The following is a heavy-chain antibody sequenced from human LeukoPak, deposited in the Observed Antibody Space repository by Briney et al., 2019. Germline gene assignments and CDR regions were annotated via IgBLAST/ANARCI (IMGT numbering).Heavy chain of an antibody. CDR2: ISGSGGST. CDR1: GFTFSSYA. D-gene: IGHD2-2*02. Sequence: GGSLRLSCAASGFTFSSYAMSWVRQAPGKGLDWVSAISGSGGSTYYADSVKGRFTISRDNSKNTLYLQMNSLRAEDTAVYYCANSARDIVVVPAAIGGYWGQGTLVTVSS. J-gene: IGHJ4*02. V-gene: IGHV3-23*01. CDR3: ANSARDIVVVPAAIGGY.